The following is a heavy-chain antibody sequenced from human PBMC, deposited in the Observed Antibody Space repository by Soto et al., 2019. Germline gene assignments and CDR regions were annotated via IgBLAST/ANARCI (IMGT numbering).Heavy chain of an antibody. Sequence: QVQLVQSGADVKQSGASVRGSCKASGQSLTSYAMQWVRQAPGQRLGWMGWIKGGNGNTRYSPKFQDRVTITRDTSASTVYMEVSSLRSEDTAVYFCASSSWAGNIFYYGMDVWGQGTTVTVS. CDR2: IKGGNGNT. D-gene: IGHD3-9*01. J-gene: IGHJ6*02. CDR1: GQSLTSYA. CDR3: ASSSWAGNIFYYGMDV. V-gene: IGHV1-3*01.